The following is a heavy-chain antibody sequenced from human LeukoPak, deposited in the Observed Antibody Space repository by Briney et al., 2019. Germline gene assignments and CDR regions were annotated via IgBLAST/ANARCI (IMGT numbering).Heavy chain of an antibody. CDR2: IWHDGSRQ. V-gene: IGHV3-33*01. CDR1: GFTFSSYG. Sequence: GGSLRLSCAASGFTFSSYGMHWVRQAPGKGLEWVAEIWHDGSRQLYVDSVKGRFTISRDDSKNTVFLQMNSLRDEDTAVYFCARDLSHGSGEFWGQGTLVTVSS. J-gene: IGHJ4*02. CDR3: ARDLSHGSGEF. D-gene: IGHD3-10*01.